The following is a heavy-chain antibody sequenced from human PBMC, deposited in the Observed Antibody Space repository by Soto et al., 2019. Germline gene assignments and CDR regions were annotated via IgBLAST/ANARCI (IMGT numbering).Heavy chain of an antibody. V-gene: IGHV3-23*01. Sequence: GGSLRLSCTASGFTFGAYAMSWFRQAPGKGLEWVSAISGSGGSTYYADSVKGRFTISRDNSKNTLYLQMNSLRAEDTAVYYCAKDGYSSSSDYFDYWGQGTLVTVSS. CDR1: GFTFGAYA. J-gene: IGHJ4*02. CDR2: ISGSGGST. D-gene: IGHD6-6*01. CDR3: AKDGYSSSSDYFDY.